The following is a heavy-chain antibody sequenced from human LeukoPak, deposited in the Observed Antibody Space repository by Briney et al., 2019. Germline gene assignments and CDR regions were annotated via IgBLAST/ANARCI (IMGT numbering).Heavy chain of an antibody. V-gene: IGHV3-30*18. CDR3: AKMDIDWLLYY. D-gene: IGHD3-9*01. Sequence: PGRSLRLSCAASGFTFSSYGMHWVRQAPGKGLEWVAVISYDGRNKYYADSVKGRFTISRDNSKNTLYLQMSSLRAEDTAVYYCAKMDIDWLLYYWGQGALVTVSS. J-gene: IGHJ4*02. CDR2: ISYDGRNK. CDR1: GFTFSSYG.